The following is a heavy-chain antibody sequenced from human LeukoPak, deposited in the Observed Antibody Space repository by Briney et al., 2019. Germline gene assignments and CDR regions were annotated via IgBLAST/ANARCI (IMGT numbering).Heavy chain of an antibody. CDR3: ARDPEDIVVVPAAIPFDP. Sequence: GGSLRLSCAASGFTFSSYSMNWVRQAPGKGLEWVSYISSSSTIYYADSVKGRFTISRDNAKNSLYLQMNSLRDEDTAAYYCARDPEDIVVVPAAIPFDPWGQGTLVTVSS. J-gene: IGHJ5*02. CDR1: GFTFSSYS. V-gene: IGHV3-48*02. CDR2: ISSSSTI. D-gene: IGHD2-2*01.